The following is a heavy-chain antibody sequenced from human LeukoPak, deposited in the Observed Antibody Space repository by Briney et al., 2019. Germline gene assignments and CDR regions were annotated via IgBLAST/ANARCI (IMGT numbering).Heavy chain of an antibody. CDR2: TYYSGTI. J-gene: IGHJ3*02. Sequence: PSETLSLTCTISGGSLKYYYWNWIRQSPGKGLEWIGFTYYSGTINYNPSLKSRATISEDTSKNQFSLRLSSVTAADTAVYYCARNFKVDGSSGYYAFDIWGQGTMVTVSS. CDR3: ARNFKVDGSSGYYAFDI. V-gene: IGHV4-59*01. D-gene: IGHD3-22*01. CDR1: GGSLKYYY.